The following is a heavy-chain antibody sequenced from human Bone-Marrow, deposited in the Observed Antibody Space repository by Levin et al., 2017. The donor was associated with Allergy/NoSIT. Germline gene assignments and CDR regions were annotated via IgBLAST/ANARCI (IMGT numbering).Heavy chain of an antibody. CDR1: GGSISSDDYY. Sequence: SCSVSGGSISSDDYYWSWIRQPPGKGLEWIGYIYYSGRTYYNPSLKSRVTISLDTSKNQFSLKLTSVTAADTAVYYCARAPLGYCAVTSCYAYDYWGQGTLVTVSS. J-gene: IGHJ4*02. CDR2: IYYSGRT. D-gene: IGHD2-2*01. V-gene: IGHV4-30-4*01. CDR3: ARAPLGYCAVTSCYAYDY.